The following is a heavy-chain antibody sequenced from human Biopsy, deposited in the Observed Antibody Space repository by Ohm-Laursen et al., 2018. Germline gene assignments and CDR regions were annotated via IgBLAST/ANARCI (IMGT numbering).Heavy chain of an antibody. CDR1: GFTFSTYG. D-gene: IGHD3-10*01. Sequence: PLRLSCTASGFTFSTYGLNWVRQAPGRGLECVASITHAGFVYYEDSLKGRFTISRDNAKNSLFLQMNSLRIEDTAFYYCAARDNTYKLLHWGQGTLVTVSS. CDR3: AARDNTYKLLH. J-gene: IGHJ4*02. V-gene: IGHV3-21*01. CDR2: ITHAGFV.